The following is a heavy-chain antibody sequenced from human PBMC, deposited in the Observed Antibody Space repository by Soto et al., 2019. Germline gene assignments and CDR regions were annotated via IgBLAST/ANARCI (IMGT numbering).Heavy chain of an antibody. CDR3: ARDNNWSYDY. V-gene: IGHV3-74*01. J-gene: IGHJ4*02. D-gene: IGHD1-1*01. CDR2: IGPDGNTA. CDR1: GFTFSSHW. Sequence: GGSLRLSCAASGFTFSSHWMHWARQAPGTGLVWVSHIGPDGNTARYADSVQGRFTISRDNARNTLYLQVNSLRAEDTAIYYCARDNNWSYDYWGQGILATVPX.